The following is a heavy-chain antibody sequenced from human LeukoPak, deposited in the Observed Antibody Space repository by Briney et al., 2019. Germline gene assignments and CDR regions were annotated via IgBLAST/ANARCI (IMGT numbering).Heavy chain of an antibody. D-gene: IGHD3-10*01. V-gene: IGHV4-59*08. CDR1: GGSISSYY. CDR3: TRSARLFEP. Sequence: SETLSLTCTVSGGSISSYYWSWIRQPPGKGLEWIGYIYYSGSTNYNPSLKSRVTISVDTSKNQFSLKLSSVTAADTAVYYCTRSARLFEPWGQGALATVSS. CDR2: IYYSGST. J-gene: IGHJ5*02.